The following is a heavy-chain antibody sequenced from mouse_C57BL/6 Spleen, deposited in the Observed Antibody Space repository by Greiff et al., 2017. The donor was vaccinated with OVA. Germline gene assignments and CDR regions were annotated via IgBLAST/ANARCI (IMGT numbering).Heavy chain of an antibody. D-gene: IGHD1-1*01. V-gene: IGHV1-18*01. CDR3: ARSVPYYYGSSYYFDD. CDR2: INPNNGGT. CDR1: GYTFTDYN. Sequence: VQLQQSGPELVKPGASVKIPCKASGYTFTDYNMDWVKQSHGKSLEWIGDINPNNGGTIYNQKFKGKATLTVDKSSSTAYMELRSLTSEDTAVYYCARSVPYYYGSSYYFDDWGQGTTLTVSS. J-gene: IGHJ2*01.